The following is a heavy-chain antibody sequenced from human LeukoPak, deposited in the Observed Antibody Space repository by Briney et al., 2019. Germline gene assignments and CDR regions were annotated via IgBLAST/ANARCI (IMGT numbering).Heavy chain of an antibody. CDR2: IKQDGSEK. V-gene: IGHV3-7*01. Sequence: PGGSLRLSCAASGFTFSSYEMNWVRQAPGKGLEWVANIKQDGSEKNYVDSVKGRFTISRDNAKNSLYLQMNSLRAEDTAVYYCAKFRNYYYYMDVGGKGPTATVSS. J-gene: IGHJ6*03. CDR1: GFTFSSYE. CDR3: AKFRNYYYYMDV.